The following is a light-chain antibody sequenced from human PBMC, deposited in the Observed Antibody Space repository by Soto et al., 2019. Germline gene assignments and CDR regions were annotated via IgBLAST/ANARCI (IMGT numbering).Light chain of an antibody. Sequence: DIQMTQSPSTLSASVGDRVTITCRASQSISSWLAWYQQKPGKAPKLLIYGASSLESGVPSRFSDSGSGTEFTLTISSLQPDDFATYYCQQYNSYSSWTFGQGTKVDI. CDR2: GAS. J-gene: IGKJ1*01. V-gene: IGKV1-5*01. CDR3: QQYNSYSSWT. CDR1: QSISSW.